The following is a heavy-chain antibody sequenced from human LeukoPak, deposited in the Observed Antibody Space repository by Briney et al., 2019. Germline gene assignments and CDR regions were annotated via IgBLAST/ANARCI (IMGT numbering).Heavy chain of an antibody. Sequence: GGAVRLSCAASGFTFTSYTMHWVRQAPGRGLEGVAGISYEGIDKYYADSVKGRFTISRDNSKNTLYLQMNSLRAEDTAVFYCAKKGYYDGSGYYMYYFDHWGQGTLVTVSS. J-gene: IGHJ4*02. CDR3: AKKGYYDGSGYYMYYFDH. CDR2: ISYEGIDK. CDR1: GFTFTSYT. D-gene: IGHD3-22*01. V-gene: IGHV3-30-3*02.